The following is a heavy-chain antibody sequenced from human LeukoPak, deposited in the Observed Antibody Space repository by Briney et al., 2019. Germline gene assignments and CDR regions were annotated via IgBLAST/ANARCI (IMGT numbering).Heavy chain of an antibody. Sequence: SVKVSCKASGGTFSSYPISWVRQAPGQGLEWMGEIIPIFGTANYAQKFQGRVTITADESTSTAYMELSSLRSEDTAVYYCARDFRHDYGDYYYFDYWGQGTLVTVSS. V-gene: IGHV1-69*13. J-gene: IGHJ4*02. D-gene: IGHD4-17*01. CDR3: ARDFRHDYGDYYYFDY. CDR1: GGTFSSYP. CDR2: IIPIFGTA.